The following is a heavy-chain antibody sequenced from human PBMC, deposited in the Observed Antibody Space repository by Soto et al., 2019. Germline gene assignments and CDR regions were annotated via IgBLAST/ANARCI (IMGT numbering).Heavy chain of an antibody. V-gene: IGHV1-69*08. J-gene: IGHJ4*02. Sequence: QVQLVQSGAEVKKPGSSVKVSCKASGGTFSSYTISWVRQAPGQGLEWMGRIIPILGIANYAQKFQGRVTISXXNXTXXAYMELRSMKAEVTAGYYCARDRYSGYDRRGGLDYLGQGTLVTVSS. CDR2: IIPILGIA. D-gene: IGHD5-12*01. CDR1: GGTFSSYT. CDR3: ARDRYSGYDRRGGLDY.